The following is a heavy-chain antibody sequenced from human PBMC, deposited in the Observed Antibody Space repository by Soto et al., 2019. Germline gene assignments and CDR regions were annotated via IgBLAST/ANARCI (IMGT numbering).Heavy chain of an antibody. D-gene: IGHD3-22*01. CDR1: GGSVSSGGHY. J-gene: IGHJ5*01. V-gene: IGHV4-31*03. Sequence: SETLSLTCTVSGGSVSSGGHYWSWIRQYPGKGLQWIGYFYDYGKTYYNPSLKSRVTISRDRSTNEFSLRLSCVTAADTALYYCPTYYYESSRYPKCFDSWGQGIQVTVSS. CDR3: PTYYYESSRYPKCFDS. CDR2: FYDYGKT.